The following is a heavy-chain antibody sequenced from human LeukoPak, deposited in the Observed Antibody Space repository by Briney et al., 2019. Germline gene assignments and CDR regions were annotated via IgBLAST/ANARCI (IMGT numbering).Heavy chain of an antibody. J-gene: IGHJ4*01. CDR2: IWSDGTNS. V-gene: IGHV3-33*08. CDR1: GFIYSHYG. CDR3: VRDAQRGFDYSNSLRY. D-gene: IGHD4-11*01. Sequence: GRSLTLSCAASGFIYSHYGMHWVRQAPGKGLEWVAVIWSDGTNSFYGGSVKGRFTISRDNSQSTLFLQMDSLRVEDTAVYYCVRDAQRGFDYSNSLRYWGHGTLVTVSS.